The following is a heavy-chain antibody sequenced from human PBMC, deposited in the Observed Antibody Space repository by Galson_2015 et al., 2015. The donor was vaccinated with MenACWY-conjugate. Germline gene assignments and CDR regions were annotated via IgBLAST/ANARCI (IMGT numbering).Heavy chain of an antibody. D-gene: IGHD2-21*02. CDR1: GFTFSSYA. J-gene: IGHJ4*02. V-gene: IGHV3-23*01. CDR3: AKTKCGGDCYQMGYYFDY. Sequence: SLRLSCAASGFTFSSYAMSWVRQAPGKGLEWVSAISGSGGSTYYADSVKGRFTISRDNSKNTLYLQMNSLRAEDTAVYYCAKTKCGGDCYQMGYYFDYWGQGTRVTVSS. CDR2: ISGSGGST.